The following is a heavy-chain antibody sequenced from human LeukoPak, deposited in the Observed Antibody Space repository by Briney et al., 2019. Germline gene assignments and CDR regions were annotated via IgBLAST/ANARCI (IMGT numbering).Heavy chain of an antibody. CDR3: DTDASPKDEFDSHKGYYDAFVI. V-gene: IGHV3-7*02. CDR2: INRDGGQR. Sequence: GGSLRLSCGASVFTLRGYWMTWVRQAPGKGLEWVANINRDGGQRSYVDSVKGRFAISRDNAKNSLYLQMSSLKTEDTAVYYADTDASPKDEFDSHKGYYDAFVIWGQGTLVTVSS. J-gene: IGHJ3*02. D-gene: IGHD3-22*01. CDR1: VFTLRGYW.